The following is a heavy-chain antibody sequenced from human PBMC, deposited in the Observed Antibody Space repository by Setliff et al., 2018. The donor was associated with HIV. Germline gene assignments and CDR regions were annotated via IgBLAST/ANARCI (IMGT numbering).Heavy chain of an antibody. J-gene: IGHJ4*02. CDR3: AIDGAGGWLRPMPDY. D-gene: IGHD5-12*01. CDR2: INPSGGST. V-gene: IGHV1-46*01. Sequence: ASVKVSCKASGYTFTSYYMHWVRQAPGQGLEWMGIINPSGGSTSYAQKFQGRVTMTEDTSTDTAYMELSGLRSEDTAVYYCAIDGAGGWLRPMPDYWGQGTLVTVSS. CDR1: GYTFTSYY.